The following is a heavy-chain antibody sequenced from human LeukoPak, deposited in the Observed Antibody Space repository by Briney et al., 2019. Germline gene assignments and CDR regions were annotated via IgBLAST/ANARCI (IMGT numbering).Heavy chain of an antibody. Sequence: ASVKVFCKASGYTFTSYGISWVRQAPGQGLEWMGWISAYNGNTNYAQKLQGRVTMTTDTSTSTAYMELRSLRSDDTAVYYCARVRLSSEMGYYYYYMDVWGKGTTVTVSS. CDR3: ARVRLSSEMGYYYYYMDV. CDR2: ISAYNGNT. V-gene: IGHV1-18*01. CDR1: GYTFTSYG. D-gene: IGHD5-24*01. J-gene: IGHJ6*03.